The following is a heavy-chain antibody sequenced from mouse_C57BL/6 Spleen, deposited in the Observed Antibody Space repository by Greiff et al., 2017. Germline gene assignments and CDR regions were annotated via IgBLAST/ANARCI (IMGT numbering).Heavy chain of an antibody. Sequence: QVQLQQPGAELVKPGASVKMSCKASGYTFTSYWITWVKQRPGQGLEWIGDIYPGSGSSNYNEKFKSKATLTVDTSSSTAYMQLSSLTSEDSAVYYGARVSGTWGDWYFDVWGTGTTVTVSS. V-gene: IGHV1-55*01. CDR2: IYPGSGSS. CDR3: ARVSGTWGDWYFDV. CDR1: GYTFTSYW. J-gene: IGHJ1*03. D-gene: IGHD4-1*01.